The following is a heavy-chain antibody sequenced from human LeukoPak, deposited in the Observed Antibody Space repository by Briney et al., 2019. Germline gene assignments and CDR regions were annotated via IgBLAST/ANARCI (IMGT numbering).Heavy chain of an antibody. D-gene: IGHD3-22*01. J-gene: IGHJ4*02. CDR3: ASLDSSGYWPY. Sequence: SETLSLTCAVSGYSISSGYYWGWIRQPPGKGLEWIGSIYHSGSTYYNPSLKSRVTISVDTSKNQFSLKLSSVTAADTAVYYCASLDSSGYWPYWGQGTLVTVSS. V-gene: IGHV4-38-2*01. CDR2: IYHSGST. CDR1: GYSISSGYY.